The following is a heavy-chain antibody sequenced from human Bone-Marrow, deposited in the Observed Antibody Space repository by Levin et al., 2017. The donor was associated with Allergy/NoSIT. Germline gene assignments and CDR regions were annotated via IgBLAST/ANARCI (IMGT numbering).Heavy chain of an antibody. CDR2: ISFDGSNE. CDR3: ARDFGEVTKIDY. CDR1: GFTLNKYA. V-gene: IGHV3-30-3*01. Sequence: LSLTCAASGFTLNKYALHWVRQAPGRGLEWVAVISFDGSNEYYADSVKGRFTISRDNSKNTLYLQMNSLTTEDTAIYYCARDFGEVTKIDYWGQGSLVTVSS. J-gene: IGHJ4*02. D-gene: IGHD3-10*01.